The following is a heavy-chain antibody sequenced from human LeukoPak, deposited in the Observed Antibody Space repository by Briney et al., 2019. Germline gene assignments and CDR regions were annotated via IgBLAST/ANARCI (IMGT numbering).Heavy chain of an antibody. CDR1: GGSISSSSYY. V-gene: IGHV4-39*07. J-gene: IGHJ5*02. Sequence: PSETLSLTCTVSGGSISSSSYYWGWIRQPPGKGLEWIGSIYYSGSTYYNPSLKSRVTISVDTSKNQFSLKLSSVTAADTAVYYCAKYNNSPSRPNWFDPWGQGTLVTVSS. CDR2: IYYSGST. D-gene: IGHD4-23*01. CDR3: AKYNNSPSRPNWFDP.